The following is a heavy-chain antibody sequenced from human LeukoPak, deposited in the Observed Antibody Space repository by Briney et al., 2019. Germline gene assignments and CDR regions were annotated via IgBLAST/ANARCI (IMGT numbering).Heavy chain of an antibody. CDR2: SHYSGRT. CDR3: ARVRYSDSSVLTRKRSYYFDY. CDR1: GGSISSHY. D-gene: IGHD3-22*01. J-gene: IGHJ4*02. V-gene: IGHV4-59*11. Sequence: SETLSLTCTVSGGSISSHYWSWLRQPPGKGLEWIGYSHYSGRTKYSPSLSSRVTISGDTSKNQLSLKLSSVTAADTAVYYCARVRYSDSSVLTRKRSYYFDYWGQGTLVTVSS.